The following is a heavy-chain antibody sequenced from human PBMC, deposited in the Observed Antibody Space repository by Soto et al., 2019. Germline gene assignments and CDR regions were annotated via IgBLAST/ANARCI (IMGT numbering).Heavy chain of an antibody. D-gene: IGHD6-19*01. CDR1: GFTFSSYS. CDR3: ARVDSSGWYYYYYGMDV. J-gene: IGHJ6*02. V-gene: IGHV3-48*02. Sequence: EVQLVESGGGLVQPGGSLRLSCAASGFTFSSYSMNWVRQAPGKGLEWVSYISSSSSTIYYADSVKGRFTISRDNAKNSLYLQMNSLRDEDTAVYYCARVDSSGWYYYYYGMDVWGQGTTVTVSS. CDR2: ISSSSSTI.